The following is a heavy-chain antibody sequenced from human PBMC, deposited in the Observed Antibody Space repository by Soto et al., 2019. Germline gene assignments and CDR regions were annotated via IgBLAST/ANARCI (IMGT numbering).Heavy chain of an antibody. V-gene: IGHV3-23*01. CDR3: AKVRISQDVHNPKYYFDY. CDR2: ISGSGGST. J-gene: IGHJ4*02. Sequence: PGGSLRLSCAASGFTFSSYAMSWVRQAPGKGLEWVSAISGSGGSTYYADSVKGRFTISRDNSKNMLYLQMNSLRAEDTAVYYCAKVRISQDVHNPKYYFDYWGQGTLVTVS. D-gene: IGHD2-21*01. CDR1: GFTFSSYA.